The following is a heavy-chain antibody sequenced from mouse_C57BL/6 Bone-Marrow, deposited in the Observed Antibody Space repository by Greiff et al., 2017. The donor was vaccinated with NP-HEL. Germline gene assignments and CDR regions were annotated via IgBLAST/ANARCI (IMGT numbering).Heavy chain of an antibody. CDR3: TRLPYFDY. J-gene: IGHJ2*01. CDR1: GFNIKDDY. V-gene: IGHV14-4*01. Sequence: VQLQQSGAELVRPGASVKLSCTASGFNIKDDYMHWVKQRPEQGLEWIGWIDPENGDTEYASKFQGKATITADTSSNTAYLQLSSLTSEDTAVYYCTRLPYFDYWGQGTTLTVSS. D-gene: IGHD2-4*01. CDR2: IDPENGDT.